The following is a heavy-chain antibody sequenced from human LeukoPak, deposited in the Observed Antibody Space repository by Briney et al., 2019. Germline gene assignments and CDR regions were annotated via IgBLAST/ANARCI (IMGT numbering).Heavy chain of an antibody. Sequence: GGSLRLSCAASGFTFSNAWMSWVRQAPGNGLEWVGRIKSKTDGGTTDYAAPVKGRFTISRDDSKNTLYLQMNSLKTEDTAVYYCTTGDDFWSGYSDYWGQGTLVTVSS. V-gene: IGHV3-15*01. CDR1: GFTFSNAW. CDR3: TTGDDFWSGYSDY. D-gene: IGHD3-3*01. J-gene: IGHJ4*02. CDR2: IKSKTDGGTT.